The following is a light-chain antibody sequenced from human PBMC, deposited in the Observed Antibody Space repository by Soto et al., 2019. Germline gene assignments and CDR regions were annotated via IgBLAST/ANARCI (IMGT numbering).Light chain of an antibody. Sequence: QPVLTQSPSASASLGASVKLTWTQSSGHSSYAIAWHQQQPEKGPRYLMKLNSDGSHSKGDGIPDRFSGSSSGAERYLTISSLQSEDEADYYCQTWGTGIQVFGTGTKVTVL. V-gene: IGLV4-69*01. CDR2: LNSDGSH. CDR1: SGHSSYA. J-gene: IGLJ1*01. CDR3: QTWGTGIQV.